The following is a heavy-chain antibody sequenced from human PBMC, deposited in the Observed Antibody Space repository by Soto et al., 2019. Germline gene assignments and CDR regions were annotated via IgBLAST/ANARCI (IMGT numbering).Heavy chain of an antibody. J-gene: IGHJ6*02. V-gene: IGHV4-39*02. Sequence: PSETLSLTCTVSGGSISSSSYYWGWIRQPPGKGLEWIGSIYYSGSTDYNPSLKSRVTISLDTSKNQFSLKLSSVTAADTAVYYCARDREWLTSQSYYCAMDVWGQGTTVTVSS. CDR1: GGSISSSSYY. D-gene: IGHD3-3*01. CDR2: IYYSGST. CDR3: ARDREWLTSQSYYCAMDV.